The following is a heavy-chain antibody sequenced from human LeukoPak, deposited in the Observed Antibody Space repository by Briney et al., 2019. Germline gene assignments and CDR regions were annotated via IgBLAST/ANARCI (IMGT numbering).Heavy chain of an antibody. D-gene: IGHD4-11*01. CDR3: ARGQGTVTTH. CDR1: GGSFSGYY. CDR2: INHSGSA. Sequence: SETLSLTCTVSGGSFSGYYWTWIRQPPGKGLEWIGEINHSGSANYNPSLMSRVTISLDTSKNHFSLNLSSVTAADTAVYYCARGQGTVTTHWGQGTLVTVSS. V-gene: IGHV4-34*01. J-gene: IGHJ4*02.